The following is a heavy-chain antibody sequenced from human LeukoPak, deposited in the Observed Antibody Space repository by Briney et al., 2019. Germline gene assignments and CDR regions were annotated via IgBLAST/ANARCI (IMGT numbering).Heavy chain of an antibody. CDR1: GGSFSGYY. Sequence: SETLSLTCAVYGGSFSGYYWSWIRQPPGKGLEWIGEINHSGSTNYNPSLKSRVTISVDTSKNQFSLKLSSVTAADTAVYYCARETGDDHGGYYFDYWGQGTLVTVSS. V-gene: IGHV4-34*01. CDR2: INHSGST. D-gene: IGHD4-23*01. J-gene: IGHJ4*02. CDR3: ARETGDDHGGYYFDY.